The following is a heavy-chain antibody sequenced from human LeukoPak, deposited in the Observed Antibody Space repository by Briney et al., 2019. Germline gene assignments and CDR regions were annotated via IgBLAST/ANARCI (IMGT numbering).Heavy chain of an antibody. CDR3: ARDGHGDGILTGYSYFGMDV. D-gene: IGHD3-9*01. J-gene: IGHJ6*02. Sequence: PGGYLRLYCAASGFSLSSYSMNWVRQAPGKGLEWGSSITISSNFIDYADSVKGRFTISRDNAKNSLYLQMNSLRAEDTAVYFCARDGHGDGILTGYSYFGMDVWGQGTTVTVSS. V-gene: IGHV3-21*01. CDR2: ITISSNFI. CDR1: GFSLSSYS.